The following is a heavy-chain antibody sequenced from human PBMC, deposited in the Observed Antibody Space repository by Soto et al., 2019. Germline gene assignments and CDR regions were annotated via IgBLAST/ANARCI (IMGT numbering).Heavy chain of an antibody. CDR3: AKEYEYSSGWERIDY. D-gene: IGHD6-19*01. V-gene: IGHV3-23*01. Sequence: EVQLLESGGGLVQPGGSLRLSCAASGFTFSSYAMSWVRQAPGKGLEWVSAISGSGGSTYYADSVKGRFTISRDNSKSPLYLQMNRLRAEDTAVHYCAKEYEYSSGWERIDYWGQGTLVTVSS. CDR2: ISGSGGST. J-gene: IGHJ4*02. CDR1: GFTFSSYA.